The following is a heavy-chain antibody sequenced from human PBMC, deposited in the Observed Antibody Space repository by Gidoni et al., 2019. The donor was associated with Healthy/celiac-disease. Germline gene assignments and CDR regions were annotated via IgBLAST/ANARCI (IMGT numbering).Heavy chain of an antibody. CDR2: ISGSGGST. Sequence: EVQLVESGGGLVQPGGSLRLSCAASGFPFSGYAMSWVRQAPGKGLEWVSAISGSGGSTYYADSVKGRFTISRDNSKNTLYLQMNSLRAEDTAVYYCAKAGRGESYGLYYFDYWGQGTLVTVSS. D-gene: IGHD5-18*01. J-gene: IGHJ4*02. CDR3: AKAGRGESYGLYYFDY. CDR1: GFPFSGYA. V-gene: IGHV3-23*04.